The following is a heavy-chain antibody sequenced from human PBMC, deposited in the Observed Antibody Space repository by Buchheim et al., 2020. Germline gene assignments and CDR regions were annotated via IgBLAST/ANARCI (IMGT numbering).Heavy chain of an antibody. V-gene: IGHV3-30-3*01. Sequence: QVQLVESGGGVVKPGRSLKLSCAASGLTFSSYAMHWVRQAPGKGLEWVAVISYDGSNKYYADSVKGRFTISRDNSKNTLYLLINSMIPEHTAVYYCATNSLSGTQITIFGAPGDYCCQGTL. CDR3: ATNSLSGTQITIFGAPGDY. J-gene: IGHJ4*02. D-gene: IGHD3-3*01. CDR1: GLTFSSYA. CDR2: ISYDGSNK.